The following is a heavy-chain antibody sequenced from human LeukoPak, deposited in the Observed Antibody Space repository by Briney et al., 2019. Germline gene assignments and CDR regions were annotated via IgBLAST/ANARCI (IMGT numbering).Heavy chain of an antibody. D-gene: IGHD3-22*01. J-gene: IGHJ5*02. CDR3: ATSLDYYDSSGYYNNWFDP. Sequence: GGSLRLSCAASGFTFSSYAMSWVRQAPGKGLEWVSAISGSGGSTYYADSVKGRFTISRDNSKNTLHLQMNSLRAEDTAVYYCATSLDYYDSSGYYNNWFDPWGQGTLVTVSS. V-gene: IGHV3-23*01. CDR1: GFTFSSYA. CDR2: ISGSGGST.